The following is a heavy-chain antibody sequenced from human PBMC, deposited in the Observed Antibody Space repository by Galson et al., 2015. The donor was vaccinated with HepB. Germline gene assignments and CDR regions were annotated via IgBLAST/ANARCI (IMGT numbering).Heavy chain of an antibody. Sequence: SLRLSCAASGLTFSNYKVHWVRQAPGKGLEWVSSISSSSSYIYYADSVKGRFTISRDNAKNSLYLQMTSLRAEDTAVYYCARDNDYYGSGNCFDYWGQGTLVTVSS. V-gene: IGHV3-21*01. J-gene: IGHJ4*02. CDR1: GLTFSNYK. D-gene: IGHD3-10*01. CDR2: ISSSSSYI. CDR3: ARDNDYYGSGNCFDY.